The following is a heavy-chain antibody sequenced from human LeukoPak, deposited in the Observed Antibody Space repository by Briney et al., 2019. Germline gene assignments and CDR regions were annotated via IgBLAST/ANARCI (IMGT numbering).Heavy chain of an antibody. CDR2: INPNSGGT. Sequence: ASVKVSCKASGYTFTGCYMHWVRQAPGQGLEWMGWINPNSGGTNYAQKFQGRVTMTRDTSISTAYMELSRLRSDDTAVYYCARAAIFGVVTDDYWGQGTLVTVSS. J-gene: IGHJ4*02. CDR3: ARAAIFGVVTDDY. V-gene: IGHV1-2*02. CDR1: GYTFTGCY. D-gene: IGHD3-3*01.